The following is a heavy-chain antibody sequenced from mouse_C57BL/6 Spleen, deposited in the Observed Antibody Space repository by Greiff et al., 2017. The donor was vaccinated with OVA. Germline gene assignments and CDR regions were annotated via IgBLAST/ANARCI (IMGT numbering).Heavy chain of an antibody. CDR2: ISGGGGNT. CDR1: GFTFSSYT. D-gene: IGHD2-1*01. Sequence: EVKLVESGGGLVKPGGSLKLSCAASGFTFSSYTMSWVRQTPEKRLEWVATISGGGGNTYYPDSVQGRFTISRYNAKNTLYLQMSSLRSEDTALYYCARTPPLLPYYFDYWGQGTTLTVSS. J-gene: IGHJ2*01. CDR3: ARTPPLLPYYFDY. V-gene: IGHV5-9*01.